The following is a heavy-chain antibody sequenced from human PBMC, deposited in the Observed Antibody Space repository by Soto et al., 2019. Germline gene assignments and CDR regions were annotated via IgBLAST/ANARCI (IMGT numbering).Heavy chain of an antibody. D-gene: IGHD2-15*01. Sequence: QVQLVESGGGVVQPGRSLRLSCAASGFTFSSYGMHWVRQAPGKGLEWVAVIWYDGTNKYYADSVKGRFTISRDNSKNTLYLQMNSLRAEDTAVYYCARTQGVRYCSGGSCYRYDGFDVWGQGTMVTVSS. CDR3: ARTQGVRYCSGGSCYRYDGFDV. J-gene: IGHJ3*01. V-gene: IGHV3-33*01. CDR1: GFTFSSYG. CDR2: IWYDGTNK.